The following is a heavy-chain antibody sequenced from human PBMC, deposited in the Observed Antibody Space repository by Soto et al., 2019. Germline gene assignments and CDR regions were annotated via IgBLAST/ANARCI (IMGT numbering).Heavy chain of an antibody. CDR2: VWYEGSTK. J-gene: IGHJ4*02. Sequence: QVHLEEAGGGVVQPGGSLRLSCVASGFDFRGDLMHWVRQAPGKGLEWVAYVWYEGSTKMYADSVQGRVTIPRDNSTTTLYIQMNSLSDDDAAVYYFVRGRRLQPVDHWGQGTLVTVSS. CDR1: GFDFRGDL. D-gene: IGHD3-10*01. CDR3: VRGRRLQPVDH. V-gene: IGHV3-33*01.